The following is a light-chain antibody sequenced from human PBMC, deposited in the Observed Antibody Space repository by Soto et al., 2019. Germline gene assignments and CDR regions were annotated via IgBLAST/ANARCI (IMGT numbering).Light chain of an antibody. CDR2: AAS. J-gene: IGKJ4*01. Sequence: QLTHSPSSLSAALGPSVTITFLVSHDIAIYFAWYQKKAGEAPKLLIYAASILYGGVPSRFSGSGSGTDFALTITSLQAEYFATYYCQQLRMYPSTFGGGTKVDIK. CDR1: HDIAIY. CDR3: QQLRMYPST. V-gene: IGKV1-9*01.